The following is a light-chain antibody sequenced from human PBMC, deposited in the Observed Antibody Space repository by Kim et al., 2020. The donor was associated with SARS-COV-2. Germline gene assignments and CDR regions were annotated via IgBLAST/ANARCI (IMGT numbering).Light chain of an antibody. CDR1: QSVSSTY. CDR2: DVS. CDR3: LQYSSAPWT. Sequence: DIELTQSPATLSLSPGDRATLTCGASQSVSSTYFAWYQQKPGLARRLLIDDVSNRATGSPYRFSGSGSGTVFTITISRLEPEDVAVYYCLQYSSAPWTFVQGTKVDIK. J-gene: IGKJ1*01. V-gene: IGKV3D-20*01.